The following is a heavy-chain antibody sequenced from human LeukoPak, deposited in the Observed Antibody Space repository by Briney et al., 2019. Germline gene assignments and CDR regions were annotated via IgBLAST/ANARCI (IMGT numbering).Heavy chain of an antibody. V-gene: IGHV4-61*09. CDR1: GGSISSGSYY. Sequence: PSETLSLTCTVSGGSISSGSYYWSWIRQPAGKGLEWIGHIYTSGSTNYNPSLKSRVTISVDTSKNQFSLKLSSVTAADTAVYYCARTGSGCYYDFGRYYYYYMDVWGKGTTVTISS. CDR3: ARTGSGCYYDFGRYYYYYMDV. D-gene: IGHD3-10*01. CDR2: IYTSGST. J-gene: IGHJ6*03.